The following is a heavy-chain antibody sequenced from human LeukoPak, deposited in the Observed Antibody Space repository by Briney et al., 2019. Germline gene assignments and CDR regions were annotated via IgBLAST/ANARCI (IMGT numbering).Heavy chain of an antibody. V-gene: IGHV4-39*07. CDR2: IYYSGST. J-gene: IGHJ4*02. D-gene: IGHD5-18*01. Sequence: SETLSLTCTVSGGSISSGSYYWGWIRQPPGKGLEWIGSIYYSGSTYYNPSLKSRVTISVDTSKNQFSLKLSSVTAADTAVYYCARVRRGYSYGYVDYWGQGTLVTVSS. CDR1: GGSISSGSYY. CDR3: ARVRRGYSYGYVDY.